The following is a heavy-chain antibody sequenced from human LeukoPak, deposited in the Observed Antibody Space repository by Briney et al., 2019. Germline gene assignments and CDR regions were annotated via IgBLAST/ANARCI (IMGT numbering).Heavy chain of an antibody. D-gene: IGHD2-2*01. CDR1: GFTFSSYG. Sequence: GGSLRLSCAASGFTFSSYGMHWVRQAPGKGLEWVAVISYDGSNKYYADSVKGRFTISRDNSKNTLYLQMNSLRAEDTAVYYCAREESSTSRYYFDYWGQGTLVTVSS. CDR3: AREESSTSRYYFDY. CDR2: ISYDGSNK. J-gene: IGHJ4*02. V-gene: IGHV3-30*03.